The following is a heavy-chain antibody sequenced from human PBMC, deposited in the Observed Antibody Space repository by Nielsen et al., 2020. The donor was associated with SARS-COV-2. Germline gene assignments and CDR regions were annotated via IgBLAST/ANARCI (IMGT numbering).Heavy chain of an antibody. CDR3: ARDRSGFTMVRTYAMDV. V-gene: IGHV3-23*01. D-gene: IGHD3-10*01. J-gene: IGHJ6*02. CDR1: GFMFSTYA. CDR2: IIGSGGRT. Sequence: GGSLRLSCAASGFMFSTYAMSWVRQAPGKGLEWVSGIIGSGGRTHYADSVEGRFTISRDNSKNTLYLQMSSLRIEDTAVYYCARDRSGFTMVRTYAMDVWGQGTTVTVSS.